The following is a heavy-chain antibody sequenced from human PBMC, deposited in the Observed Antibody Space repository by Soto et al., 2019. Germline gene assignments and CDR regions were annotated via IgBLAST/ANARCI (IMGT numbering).Heavy chain of an antibody. D-gene: IGHD3-16*01. CDR3: ARWGTTGGFDL. CDR2: TSYDGTNK. J-gene: IGHJ4*02. Sequence: ESGGGVVQPGTSLRLSCLVSGFRFKSYVMSWVRQPPGKGLEWVALTSYDGTNKYYGDSVTGRFTVSRDNSKNTLHLQMDSLRPEDTALYYCARWGTTGGFDLWGQGTLVSVSS. CDR1: GFRFKSYV. V-gene: IGHV3-30*19.